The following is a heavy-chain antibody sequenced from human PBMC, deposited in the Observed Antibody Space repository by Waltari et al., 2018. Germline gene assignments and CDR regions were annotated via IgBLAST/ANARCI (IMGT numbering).Heavy chain of an antibody. CDR1: GGSISSGSYY. CDR3: ARSSALSGYYVTFED. CDR2: TYTSGST. V-gene: IGHV4-61*02. Sequence: QVQLQESGPGLVKPSQTLSLTCTVSGGSISSGSYYWSWIRQPAGKGLEWIGRTYTSGSTTANPSLKGRGTISVDTSKNQFSLRLSSGTAADTAVYYCARSSALSGYYVTFEDWGQGTLVTVSS. D-gene: IGHD3-22*01. J-gene: IGHJ4*02.